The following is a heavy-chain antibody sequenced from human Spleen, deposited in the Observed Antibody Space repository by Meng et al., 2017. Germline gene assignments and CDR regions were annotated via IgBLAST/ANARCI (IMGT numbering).Heavy chain of an antibody. CDR2: ISYDGSDK. J-gene: IGHJ4*02. Sequence: QVQLVESGGGVVQPGRSLRLSCAASGFIFSSSGMHWVRQAPGKGLEWVAVISYDGSDKYYANSVKGRFTISRDNSKNTLYLQTNSLRAEDTAVYYCTDFDYWGQGTLVTVSS. CDR3: TDFDY. CDR1: GFIFSSSG. V-gene: IGHV3-30*03.